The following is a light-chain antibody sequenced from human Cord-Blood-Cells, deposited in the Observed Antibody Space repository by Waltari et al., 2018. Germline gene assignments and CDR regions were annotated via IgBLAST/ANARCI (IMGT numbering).Light chain of an antibody. CDR2: WAS. V-gene: IGKV4-1*01. J-gene: IGKJ1*01. Sequence: DIVMTQSPDSLAVSLGERAATNFPSRQRVLYSSNNKNYLAWYQQKPGQPSKLLIYWASTRESGVPDRFSGSGSGTDFTLTISSLQAEDVAVYYCQQYYSTPWTFGQGTKVEIK. CDR1: QRVLYSSNNKNY. CDR3: QQYYSTPWT.